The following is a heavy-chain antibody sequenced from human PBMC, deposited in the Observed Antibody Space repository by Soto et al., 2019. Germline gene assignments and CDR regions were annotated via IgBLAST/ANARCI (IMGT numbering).Heavy chain of an antibody. D-gene: IGHD2-2*01. J-gene: IGHJ4*02. CDR2: ISASGDST. Sequence: GGSLRLSCAASGFTFSSYAMSWFRQAPGKGLEWVSAISASGDSTYNADSVKGRFTISRDNSKNTLYLQMSSLRAEDTAVYYCANDLGYCTSSSCFLDYWGQGTLVTVSS. CDR1: GFTFSSYA. V-gene: IGHV3-23*01. CDR3: ANDLGYCTSSSCFLDY.